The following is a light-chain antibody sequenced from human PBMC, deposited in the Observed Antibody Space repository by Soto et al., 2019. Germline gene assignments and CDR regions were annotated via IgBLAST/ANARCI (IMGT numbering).Light chain of an antibody. Sequence: QSVLTQPASVSGSPGQSITISCTGSSSDIGDYDYVSWYQQHPGKAPKVLISEVSNRPSGVSNRFSGSKSGNTASLTISGLPAEDEADYYCNSYAPGNTRVLGTGNKVTVL. CDR2: EVS. CDR1: SSDIGDYDY. J-gene: IGLJ1*01. V-gene: IGLV2-14*01. CDR3: NSYAPGNTRV.